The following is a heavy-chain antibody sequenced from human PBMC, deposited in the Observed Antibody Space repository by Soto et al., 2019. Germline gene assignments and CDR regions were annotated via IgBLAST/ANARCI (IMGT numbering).Heavy chain of an antibody. CDR1: GGCICSSVW. Sequence: SCAVSGGCICSSVWGGWVRQPPGKGLEWIGEIYHSGSTNYNPSLKSRVTISVDKSKNQFSLKLSSVTAADTAVYYCANDSPTWGQGTLVTVSS. J-gene: IGHJ5*02. CDR2: IYHSGST. V-gene: IGHV4-4*02. D-gene: IGHD1-1*01. CDR3: ANDSPT.